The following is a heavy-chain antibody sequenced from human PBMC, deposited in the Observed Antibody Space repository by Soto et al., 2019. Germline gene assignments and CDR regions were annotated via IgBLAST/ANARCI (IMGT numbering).Heavy chain of an antibody. CDR1: GFTFSSYG. J-gene: IGHJ4*02. CDR3: ARDYCSSTSCYYFDY. Sequence: GGSLRLSCAASGFTFSSYGMNWVRQAPGKGLEWVSSISSSSSYIYYADSVKGRFTISRDNAKNSLYLQMNSLRAEDTAVYYCARDYCSSTSCYYFDYWGQGTLVTVSS. D-gene: IGHD2-2*01. CDR2: ISSSSSYI. V-gene: IGHV3-21*01.